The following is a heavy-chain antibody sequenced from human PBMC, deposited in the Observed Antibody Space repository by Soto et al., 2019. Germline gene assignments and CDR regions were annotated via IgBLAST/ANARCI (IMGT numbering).Heavy chain of an antibody. CDR1: GGSISSYY. Sequence: PSETLSLTCTVSGGSISSYYWSWIRQPPGKGLEWIGYIYYSGSTNYNPSLKSRVTISVDTSKNQFSLKLSSVTAADTAVYYCASLFDYGDYGSYGVNPQDDAFDIWGQGTMVTVSS. D-gene: IGHD4-17*01. CDR3: ASLFDYGDYGSYGVNPQDDAFDI. J-gene: IGHJ3*02. V-gene: IGHV4-59*08. CDR2: IYYSGST.